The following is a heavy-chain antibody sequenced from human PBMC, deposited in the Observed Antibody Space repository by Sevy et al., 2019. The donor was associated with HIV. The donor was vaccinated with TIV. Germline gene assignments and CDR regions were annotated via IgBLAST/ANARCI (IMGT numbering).Heavy chain of an antibody. CDR3: TTDHRRDGIVVVPFEY. CDR1: GFTFSNVW. CDR2: IRSKAGGGTT. Sequence: GGSLRLSCAASGFTFSNVWMSWVRQSPGKGLEWVGRIRSKAGGGTTDYATIVKGKFTISRDDSRDILYLQLNSLETEDTAVYYCTTDHRRDGIVVVPFEYWGQGTLVTVSS. V-gene: IGHV3-15*01. J-gene: IGHJ4*02. D-gene: IGHD2-15*01.